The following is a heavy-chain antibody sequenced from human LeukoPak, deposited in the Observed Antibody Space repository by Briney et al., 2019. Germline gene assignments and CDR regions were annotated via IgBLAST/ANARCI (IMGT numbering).Heavy chain of an antibody. J-gene: IGHJ6*02. D-gene: IGHD2-21*02. CDR3: ARVVTAIWDYYYYGMDV. Sequence: ASVKVSCKASGCTFTSYDINWVRQATGQGLEWMGWMNPNSGNTGYAQKFQGRVTMTRNTSISTAYMELSSLRSEDTAVYYCARVVTAIWDYYYYGMDVWGQGTTVTVSS. CDR2: MNPNSGNT. CDR1: GCTFTSYD. V-gene: IGHV1-8*01.